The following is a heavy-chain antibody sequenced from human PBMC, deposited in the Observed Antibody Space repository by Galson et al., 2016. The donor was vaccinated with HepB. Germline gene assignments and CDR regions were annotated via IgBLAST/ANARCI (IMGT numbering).Heavy chain of an antibody. V-gene: IGHV3-7*01. CDR3: ARSGEPS. CDR2: INQDGIEK. Sequence: SLRLSCATSGFTFSSYWMTWVRQAPGTGLEWVANINQDGIEKYYVGSVVGRFTISRDNAKKSLSSQMDSLRAEDTAVYYCARSGEPSWGQGTLVTFSS. D-gene: IGHD4-17*01. J-gene: IGHJ5*02. CDR1: GFTFSSYW.